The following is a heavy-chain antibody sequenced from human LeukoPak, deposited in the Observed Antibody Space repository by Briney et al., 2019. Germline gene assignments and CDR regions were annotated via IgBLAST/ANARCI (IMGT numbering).Heavy chain of an antibody. CDR2: ISSSGSTI. Sequence: GGSLRLSCAASGFTFSSYEMNWVRQAPGKGLEWVSYISSSGSTIYYADSVKGRFTISRDNAKNSLYLQMNSLRAEDTAVYYCARDRDSSGWYYEAEYFQHWGQGTLVTVSS. CDR3: ARDRDSSGWYYEAEYFQH. V-gene: IGHV3-48*03. J-gene: IGHJ1*01. CDR1: GFTFSSYE. D-gene: IGHD6-19*01.